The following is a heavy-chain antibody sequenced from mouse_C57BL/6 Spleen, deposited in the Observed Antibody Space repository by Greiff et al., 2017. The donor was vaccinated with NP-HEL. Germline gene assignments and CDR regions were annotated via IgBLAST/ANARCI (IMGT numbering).Heavy chain of an antibody. CDR1: GFTFSDYG. V-gene: IGHV5-17*01. Sequence: EVKLVESGGGLVKPGGSLKLSCAASGFTFSDYGMHWVRQAPEKGLEWVAYISSGSSTIYYADTVKGRFTISRDNAKNTLFLQMTSLRSEDTAMYYCARNYYGRMDYWGQGTSVTVSS. D-gene: IGHD1-1*01. CDR3: ARNYYGRMDY. J-gene: IGHJ4*01. CDR2: ISSGSSTI.